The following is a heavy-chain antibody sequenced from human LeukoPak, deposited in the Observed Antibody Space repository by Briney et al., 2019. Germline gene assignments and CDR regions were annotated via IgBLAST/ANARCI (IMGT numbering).Heavy chain of an antibody. CDR1: GFTFSSYG. J-gene: IGHJ6*03. Sequence: PGRSLRLSCAASGFTFSSYGMHRVRQAPGKGLEWVAVIWYDGSNKYYADSVKGRFTISRDNSKNTLYLQMNSLRAEDTAVYYCAREVPAAMPYYYYYMDVWGKGTTVTVSS. V-gene: IGHV3-33*01. D-gene: IGHD2-2*01. CDR3: AREVPAAMPYYYYYMDV. CDR2: IWYDGSNK.